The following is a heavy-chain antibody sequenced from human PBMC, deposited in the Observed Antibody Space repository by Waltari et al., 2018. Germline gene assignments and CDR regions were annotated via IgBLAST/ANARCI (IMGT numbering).Heavy chain of an antibody. CDR1: GGSISSYY. CDR3: ARGGQQLVQFDP. CDR2: LYYRGST. Sequence: QVQLQESGPGLVKPSETLSLTCTVSGGSISSYYWSWIRQPPGTGLEWIGYLYYRGSTNYNPSLKSRVTISVDTSKNQFSLKLSSVTAADTAVYYCARGGQQLVQFDPWGQGTLVTVSS. J-gene: IGHJ5*02. V-gene: IGHV4-59*01. D-gene: IGHD6-13*01.